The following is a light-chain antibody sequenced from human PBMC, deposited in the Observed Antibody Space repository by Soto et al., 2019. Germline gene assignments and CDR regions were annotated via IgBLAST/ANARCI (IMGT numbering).Light chain of an antibody. CDR1: SSNIGARQD. CDR2: YND. V-gene: IGLV1-40*01. J-gene: IGLJ2*01. Sequence: QSVLTQPPSVSGAPGQRVTISCTGSSSNIGARQDVQWYQQLPGRAPKLLIYYNDNRPSGVPDRFSASKSGTSASLTITGLQPEDEDDYYCQSYDISLSSSTFGGGTKVTVL. CDR3: QSYDISLSSST.